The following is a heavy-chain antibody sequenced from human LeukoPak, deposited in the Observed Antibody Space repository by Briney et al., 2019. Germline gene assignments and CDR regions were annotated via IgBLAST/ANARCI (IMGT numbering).Heavy chain of an antibody. V-gene: IGHV1-2*02. CDR2: INPNSGGT. Sequence: ASVKVSCKASGYTFTGYYMHWVRQAPGQGLEWMGWINPNSGGTNYAQKFQGRVTMTRDTSTSTAYMELSRLRSDDTAVYYCARDSSSGWYGEPFDYWGQGTLVTVSS. CDR3: ARDSSSGWYGEPFDY. J-gene: IGHJ4*02. CDR1: GYTFTGYY. D-gene: IGHD6-19*01.